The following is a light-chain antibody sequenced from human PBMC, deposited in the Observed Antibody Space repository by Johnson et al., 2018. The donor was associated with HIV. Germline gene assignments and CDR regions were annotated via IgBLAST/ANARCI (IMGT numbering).Light chain of an antibody. Sequence: QSVLTQPPSVSAAPGQKVTISCSGSSSNIGNNYVSWYQQLPGTAPKLLIYENNKRPSGIPDRFSGSKSGTSATLGITGLQTGDGADYYCGTWDSSLNASYVFGSGTSVTVL. J-gene: IGLJ1*01. CDR1: SSNIGNNY. CDR3: GTWDSSLNASYV. V-gene: IGLV1-51*02. CDR2: ENN.